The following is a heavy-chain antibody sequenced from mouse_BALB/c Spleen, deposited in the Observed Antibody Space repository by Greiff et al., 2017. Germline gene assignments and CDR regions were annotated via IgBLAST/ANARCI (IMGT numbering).Heavy chain of an antibody. CDR3: ARGLGSSRWYFEV. Sequence: EVQLVESGGGLVKPGGSLKLSCAASGFTFSSYAMSWVRQTPEKRLEWVASISSGGSTYYPDSVKGRFTISRDNARNILYLQMSSLRSEDTAMYYCARGLGSSRWYFEVWGAGTTVTVSS. D-gene: IGHD1-1*01. J-gene: IGHJ1*01. CDR2: ISSGGST. V-gene: IGHV5-6-5*01. CDR1: GFTFSSYA.